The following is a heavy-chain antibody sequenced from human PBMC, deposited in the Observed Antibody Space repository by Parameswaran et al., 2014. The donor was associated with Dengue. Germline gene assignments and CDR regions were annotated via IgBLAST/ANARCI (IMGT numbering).Heavy chain of an antibody. Sequence: WIRQPPGKGLEWVSVIYSGGSTYYADSVKGRFTISRDNSKNTLYLQMNSLRAEDTAVYYCAREFGYNWNDRSAFDIWGQGTMVTVSS. D-gene: IGHD1-20*01. J-gene: IGHJ3*02. CDR2: IYSGGST. CDR3: AREFGYNWNDRSAFDI. V-gene: IGHV3-66*01.